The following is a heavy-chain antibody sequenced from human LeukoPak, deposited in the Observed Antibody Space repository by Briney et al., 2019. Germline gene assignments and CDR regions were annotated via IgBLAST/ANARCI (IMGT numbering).Heavy chain of an antibody. CDR3: TQYGDNANLDY. V-gene: IGHV3-49*04. J-gene: IGHJ4*02. CDR2: IRRKTYGGTT. CDR1: GFTFGDYA. D-gene: IGHD4-17*01. Sequence: GGSLRLSCTTSGFTFGDYAMSWVRQAPGKGLEWVGFIRRKTYGGTTEHAASVKGRFTISRDDSKSIAYLQMNSLKTEDTAVYYCTQYGDNANLDYWGQGTLVTVSS.